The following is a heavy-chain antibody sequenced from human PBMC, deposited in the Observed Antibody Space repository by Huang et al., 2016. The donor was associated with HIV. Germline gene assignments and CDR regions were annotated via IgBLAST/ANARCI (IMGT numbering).Heavy chain of an antibody. D-gene: IGHD4-17*01. V-gene: IGHV1-8*03. Sequence: QVQLVQSGAEVKKPGASVKVSCKASGYTFSNSDINWVRQATGQGLEWRGWMNPKSGNRGYEQKFQGRGTCTRNTSRKTGYMEGSSLRSEDTAVYFCARGTRYGDYGLGQYQYYMDVWGEGTTVTVSS. CDR1: GYTFSNSD. J-gene: IGHJ6*03. CDR2: MNPKSGNR. CDR3: ARGTRYGDYGLGQYQYYMDV.